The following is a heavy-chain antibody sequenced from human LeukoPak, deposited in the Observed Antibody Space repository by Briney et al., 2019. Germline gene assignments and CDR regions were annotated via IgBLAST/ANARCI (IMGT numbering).Heavy chain of an antibody. D-gene: IGHD1-26*01. Sequence: PSETLSLTCTVSGGSLTDSSFFWGWIRQPPGAGLEWIGKIYLDGRTNYDPSLRNRVTISVDTSKNQFSLRLTPVTAADRAVYYCVRLGGSYSRHGYYFYYMDVWGKGTTVTVSS. J-gene: IGHJ6*03. CDR3: VRLGGSYSRHGYYFYYMDV. CDR1: GGSLTDSSFF. CDR2: IYLDGRT. V-gene: IGHV4-39*01.